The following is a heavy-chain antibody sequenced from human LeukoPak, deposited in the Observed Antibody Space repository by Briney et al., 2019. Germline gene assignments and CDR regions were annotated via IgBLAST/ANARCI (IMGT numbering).Heavy chain of an antibody. D-gene: IGHD3-3*01. CDR1: GYTFTSYG. J-gene: IGHJ3*02. CDR3: ARDLYYDFWSGYYKGAFEI. CDR2: ISAYNGNT. Sequence: ASVKVSCKASGYTFTSYGISWVRQAPGQGLEWMRWISAYNGNTNYAQKLQGRVTMTTDTSTSTAYMELRSLRSDDTAVYYCARDLYYDFWSGYYKGAFEIWGQGTMVTVSS. V-gene: IGHV1-18*01.